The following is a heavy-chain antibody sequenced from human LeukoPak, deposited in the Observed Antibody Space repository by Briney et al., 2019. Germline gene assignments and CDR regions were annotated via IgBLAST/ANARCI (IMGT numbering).Heavy chain of an antibody. CDR1: GFTFSSYG. Sequence: GGSLRLXCAASGFTFSSYGMHWVRPAPGKGLEWVAFIRYDGSNKYYADSVKGRFTISRDNSKNTLYLQMNSLRAEDTAVYYCAKDLIVVVPAAIRIFEEYYYYYMDVWGTGTTVTVSS. J-gene: IGHJ6*03. V-gene: IGHV3-30*02. CDR3: AKDLIVVVPAAIRIFEEYYYYYMDV. D-gene: IGHD2-2*01. CDR2: IRYDGSNK.